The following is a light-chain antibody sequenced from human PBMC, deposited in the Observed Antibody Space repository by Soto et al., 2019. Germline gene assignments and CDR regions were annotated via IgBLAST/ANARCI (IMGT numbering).Light chain of an antibody. V-gene: IGKV1-39*01. CDR3: QQYGSSLPT. Sequence: DIQMTQSPSSLSASIGDRLTITCRASLSISSYLNWYQQKPGKAPVLLIYSASSRATGIPDRFSGSGSGTDFALTISRLEPEDFAVYYCQQYGSSLPTFGQGTRLEIK. CDR1: LSISSY. CDR2: SAS. J-gene: IGKJ5*01.